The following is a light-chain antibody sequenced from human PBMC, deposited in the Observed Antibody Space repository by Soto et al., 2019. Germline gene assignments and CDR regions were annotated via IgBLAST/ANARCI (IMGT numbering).Light chain of an antibody. V-gene: IGLV2-23*01. J-gene: IGLJ2*01. CDR1: NSDIGSYVF. Sequence: QSALTQPASVSGSPGQSITISCTGTNSDIGSYVFVSWYQQHPGKAPKLVIFEGSERPSGISNRFSGSTSGNTASLTISGLQAEDEADYFCCSYAGSSAYVEFGGGTKLTVL. CDR2: EGS. CDR3: CSYAGSSAYVE.